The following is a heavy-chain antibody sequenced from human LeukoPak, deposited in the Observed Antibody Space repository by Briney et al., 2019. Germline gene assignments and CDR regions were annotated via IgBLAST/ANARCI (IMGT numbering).Heavy chain of an antibody. CDR1: GYSISSGYY. D-gene: IGHD3-10*01. J-gene: IGHJ5*02. Sequence: SQTLSLTCAVSGYSISSGYYWGWIRQPPGKGLEWIGSIYHSGSTYYNPSLKSRVTISVDTSKNQFSLKLSSVTAADTAVYYCAQTYYYGSGAFDPWGQGTLVTVSS. CDR3: AQTYYYGSGAFDP. CDR2: IYHSGST. V-gene: IGHV4-38-2*01.